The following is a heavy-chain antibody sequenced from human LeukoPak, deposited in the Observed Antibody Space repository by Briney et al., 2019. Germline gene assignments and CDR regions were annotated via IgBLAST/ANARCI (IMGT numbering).Heavy chain of an antibody. Sequence: GGSLRRSCAASGFTFSDYYMSWIRQAPGKGLEWVSYISSSSSYTNYADSVKGRFTISRDNAKNSLYLQMNSLRAEDTAVYYCARDSSAGLDPWGQGTLVTVSS. CDR2: ISSSSSYT. D-gene: IGHD1-14*01. J-gene: IGHJ5*02. V-gene: IGHV3-11*06. CDR3: ARDSSAGLDP. CDR1: GFTFSDYY.